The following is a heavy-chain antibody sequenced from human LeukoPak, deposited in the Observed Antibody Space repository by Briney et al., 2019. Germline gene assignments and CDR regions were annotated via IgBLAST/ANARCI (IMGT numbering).Heavy chain of an antibody. CDR3: ARLGTAMYYYYYGMDV. CDR1: GGSFSGYY. CDR2: INHSGST. V-gene: IGHV4-34*01. J-gene: IGHJ6*02. Sequence: SETLSLTCAVYGGSFSGYYWSWIRQPPGKGLEWIGEINHSGSTNYNPSLKSRVTISVDTSKNQFSLKLSSVTAADTAVYYCARLGTAMYYYYYGMDVWGQGTTVTISS. D-gene: IGHD5-18*01.